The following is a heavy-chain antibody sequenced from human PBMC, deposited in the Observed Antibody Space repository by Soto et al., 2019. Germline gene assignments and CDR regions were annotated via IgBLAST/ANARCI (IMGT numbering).Heavy chain of an antibody. CDR1: GYTFTSYA. Sequence: QVQLVQSGAEVKKPGASVKVSCKASGYTFTSYAMHWVRQAPGQRLEWMGWINAGNGNTKYSQKFQGRVTITRDTSASTAYMELCSLRSEDTAVYYCARGYRGYLAWFDPWGQGTLVTVSS. CDR3: ARGYRGYLAWFDP. V-gene: IGHV1-3*01. D-gene: IGHD5-12*01. CDR2: INAGNGNT. J-gene: IGHJ5*02.